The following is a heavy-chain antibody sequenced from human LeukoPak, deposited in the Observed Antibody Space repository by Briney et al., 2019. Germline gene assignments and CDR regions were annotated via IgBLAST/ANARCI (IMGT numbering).Heavy chain of an antibody. D-gene: IGHD5-24*01. J-gene: IGHJ3*02. Sequence: GGSLRLSCAASEFTFSNYVMNWVRQAPGKGLEWVSSIRQSGVITYYADSVKGRFTISRDNSKNTLSLQMNSLGREDTAIYYCVRRGGSDGWGAFDIWGQGTVVTVSS. CDR3: VRRGGSDGWGAFDI. CDR2: IRQSGVIT. CDR1: EFTFSNYV. V-gene: IGHV3-23*01.